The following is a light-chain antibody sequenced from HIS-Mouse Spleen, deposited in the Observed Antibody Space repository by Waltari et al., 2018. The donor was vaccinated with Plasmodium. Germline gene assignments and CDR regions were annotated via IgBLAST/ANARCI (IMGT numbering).Light chain of an antibody. CDR1: SSDVGGYNY. J-gene: IGLJ3*02. V-gene: IGLV2-14*01. CDR3: SSYTSSSTPGRV. CDR2: EVS. Sequence: QSALTQPASVSGSPGQSITISCTGTSSDVGGYNYVSWYQQHPGKAPKLMIYEVSNRPSGVSNRCSGSKSGNTASLTISGLQAEDEADYYCSSYTSSSTPGRVFGGGTKLTVL.